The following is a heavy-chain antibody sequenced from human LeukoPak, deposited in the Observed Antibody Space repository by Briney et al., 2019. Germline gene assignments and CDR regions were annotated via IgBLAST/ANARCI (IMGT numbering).Heavy chain of an antibody. D-gene: IGHD3-22*01. Sequence: GGSLRLSCAASGFTFSDYYMSWIRQAPGKGLEWVSYISSSGYTIYSADSVKGRFTISRDKSKNTLYLQMNSLRAEDTAVYYCARGSYYYDSSETYFQHWGQGTQVTVSP. CDR3: ARGSYYYDSSETYFQH. CDR1: GFTFSDYY. CDR2: ISSSGYTI. V-gene: IGHV3-11*04. J-gene: IGHJ1*01.